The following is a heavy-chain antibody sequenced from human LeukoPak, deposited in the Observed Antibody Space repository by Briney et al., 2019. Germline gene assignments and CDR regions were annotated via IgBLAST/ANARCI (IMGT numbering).Heavy chain of an antibody. CDR3: ARGGGAFDI. Sequence: ASVKVSCKASGYTFTSYDINWVRQATGQGLEWMGWVDPNSGNTAYPQKFQGRVTITRNTSISTAYMELSSLRSEDTAVYYCARGGGAFDIWGQGTMVTVSS. CDR2: VDPNSGNT. J-gene: IGHJ3*02. CDR1: GYTFTSYD. V-gene: IGHV1-8*03.